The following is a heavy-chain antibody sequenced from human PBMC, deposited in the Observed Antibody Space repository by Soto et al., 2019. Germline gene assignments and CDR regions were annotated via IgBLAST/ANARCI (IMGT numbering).Heavy chain of an antibody. CDR1: GYTFTSYG. CDR2: ISAYNGNT. V-gene: IGHV1-18*04. CDR3: ARAANTVLMVYGFDY. D-gene: IGHD2-8*01. Sequence: ASVKVSCKASGYTFTSYGISWVRQAPGQGLEWMGWISAYNGNTNYAQKLQGRVTMTTDTSTSTAYMELRSLRSDDTAVYYCARAANTVLMVYGFDYWGQGTLVTVSS. J-gene: IGHJ4*02.